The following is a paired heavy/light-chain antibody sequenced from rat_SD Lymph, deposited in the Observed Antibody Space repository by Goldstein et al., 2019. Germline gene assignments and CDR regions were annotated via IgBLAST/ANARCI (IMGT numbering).Light chain of an antibody. V-gene: IGKV2S16*01. CDR3: QQVREYPRT. Sequence: DIVMTQGVLPNPVPSGESASITCRSSKSLVYKDGKTYLNWFLQRPGQSPQLLTYWMSTRASGVSDRFSGSGSGTYFTLKISRVRAEDAGVYYCQQVREYPRTFGSGTKLEIK. CDR2: WMS. CDR1: KSLVYKDGKTY. J-gene: IGKJ4*01.
Heavy chain of an antibody. CDR1: GFTFSNYG. Sequence: EVQLVESGGGLVQPGRSLKLSCLASGFTFSNYGMNWIRQAPGKGLEWVASISSSSSYIYYADTVKGRFTISRDNAKNTLYLQMTSLRSEDTALYYCARHDVGSYGFDYWGQGVMVTVSS. J-gene: IGHJ2*01. D-gene: IGHD1-3*01. V-gene: IGHV5-34*01. CDR3: ARHDVGSYGFDY. CDR2: ISSSSSYI.